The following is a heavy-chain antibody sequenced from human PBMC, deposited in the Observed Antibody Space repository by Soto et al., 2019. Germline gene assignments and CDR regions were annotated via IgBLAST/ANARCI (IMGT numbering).Heavy chain of an antibody. V-gene: IGHV4-30-4*01. D-gene: IGHD5-12*01. CDR1: GGSISSGDYY. J-gene: IGHJ4*02. CDR2: IYYSGGT. Sequence: PSETLSLTCTVSGGSISSGDYYWSWIRQPPGKGLEWMGYIYYSGGTYYNPSLKSRVTISVDTAKNQFSLKLSSVTAADTAVYYCASCKGEMATIVFDYWGQGTLVTVSS. CDR3: ASCKGEMATIVFDY.